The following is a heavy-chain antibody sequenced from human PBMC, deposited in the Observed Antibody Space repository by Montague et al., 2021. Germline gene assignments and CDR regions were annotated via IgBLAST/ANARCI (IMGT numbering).Heavy chain of an antibody. D-gene: IGHD6-13*01. J-gene: IGHJ4*02. CDR2: MYHSGST. V-gene: IGHV4-31*03. Sequence: TLSLTCTVSGDSLSSVGYSWTWIRQHPGKGLEWIGYMYHSGSTYYNPSLKSRVTISGDTSKNHFSLRLTSVTAADTAVYYCARGLLATGDFDYWGQGTLVTVSS. CDR3: ARGLLATGDFDY. CDR1: GDSLSSVGYS.